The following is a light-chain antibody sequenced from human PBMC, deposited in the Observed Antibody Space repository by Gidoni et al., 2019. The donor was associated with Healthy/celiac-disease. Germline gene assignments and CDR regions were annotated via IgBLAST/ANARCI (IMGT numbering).Light chain of an antibody. CDR2: DAS. CDR3: QRRSNWLT. J-gene: IGKJ4*01. V-gene: IGKV3-11*01. Sequence: IVLTQSPATLSLSPGERATLSCRASQSVSSYSAWYQQKPGQAPRLLIYDASNRATGIPARFSGSGSGTDFTLTISSLEPEDFAVYYCQRRSNWLTFGGGTKVEIK. CDR1: QSVSSY.